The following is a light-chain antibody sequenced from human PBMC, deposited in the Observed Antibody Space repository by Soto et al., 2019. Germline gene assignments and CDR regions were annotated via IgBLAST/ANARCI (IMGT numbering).Light chain of an antibody. Sequence: QSVLTQPPSVSGAPGQRVTISCTGSSSNIGAGYDVHWYQQLPGTAPKLLIYGNSNRPSGVPDRFSGSKSGTSASLAITGLQADDEADYYCQSYDSSLSGLYVFGTGTKVTV. CDR1: SSNIGAGYD. CDR2: GNS. V-gene: IGLV1-40*01. J-gene: IGLJ1*01. CDR3: QSYDSSLSGLYV.